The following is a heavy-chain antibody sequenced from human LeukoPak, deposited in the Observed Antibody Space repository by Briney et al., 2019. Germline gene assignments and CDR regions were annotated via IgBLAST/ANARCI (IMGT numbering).Heavy chain of an antibody. CDR2: IYYSGNT. CDR3: ARDWALGYCTTTSCYTAFDS. V-gene: IGHV4-28*03. D-gene: IGHD2-2*02. J-gene: IGHJ4*02. Sequence: PSETLSLTCAVSGYSISSGYYWGWIRQPAGKGLEWIGYIYYSGNTYYNPSLKSRLTMSIDTSRNQFSLRLSSVTAADTTIYYCARDWALGYCTTTSCYTAFDSWGQGTLVTVSS. CDR1: GYSISSGYY.